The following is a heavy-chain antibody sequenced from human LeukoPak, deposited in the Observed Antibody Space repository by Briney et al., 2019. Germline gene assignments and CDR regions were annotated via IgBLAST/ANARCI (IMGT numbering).Heavy chain of an antibody. J-gene: IGHJ6*02. V-gene: IGHV1-18*01. CDR1: GYTFTSYG. CDR3: ARASLGYCSSTSCSVRSGPYYYGMDV. CDR2: ISAYNGNT. Sequence: HGASVKVSCKASGYTFTSYGISWVRQAPGQGREWMGRISAYNGNTNYAQKLQGRVTMTTDTSTSTAYMELRSLRSDDTAVYYCARASLGYCSSTSCSVRSGPYYYGMDVWGQGTTVTVSS. D-gene: IGHD2-2*01.